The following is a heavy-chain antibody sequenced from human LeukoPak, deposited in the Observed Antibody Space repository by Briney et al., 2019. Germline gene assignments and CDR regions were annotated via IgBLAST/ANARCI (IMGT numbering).Heavy chain of an antibody. CDR1: GFTFSSYA. V-gene: IGHV3-23*01. CDR2: ISGSGGST. D-gene: IGHD3-9*01. CDR3: ASGPILRYFDWLSPPGDAFDI. Sequence: GGSLRLSCAASGFTFSSYAMSWVRQAPGKGLEWVSAISGSGGSTYYADSVKGRFTISRDNSKNTLYLQMNSLRAEDTAVYYCASGPILRYFDWLSPPGDAFDIWGQGTMVTVSS. J-gene: IGHJ3*02.